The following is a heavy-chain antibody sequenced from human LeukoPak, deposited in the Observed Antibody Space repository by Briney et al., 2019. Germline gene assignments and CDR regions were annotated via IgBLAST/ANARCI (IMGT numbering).Heavy chain of an antibody. J-gene: IGHJ4*02. CDR1: GFILSSQA. CDR2: ILSDGNNK. V-gene: IGHV3-30-3*01. D-gene: IGHD6-13*01. CDR3: ARGPGFLQQLGTQFDY. Sequence: PGGSLRLSCGASGFILSSQAMHWVRQARGKGLEGVAVILSDGNNKYYADSVKGRFTLSRDNSKNTLYLQMNSLRTEDTAVYYCARGPGFLQQLGTQFDYWGQGTLVTVSS.